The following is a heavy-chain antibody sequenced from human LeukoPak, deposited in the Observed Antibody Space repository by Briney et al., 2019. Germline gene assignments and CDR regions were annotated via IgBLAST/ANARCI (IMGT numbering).Heavy chain of an antibody. CDR2: ISSSGSTI. CDR3: AREKPEVYYGGLDY. J-gene: IGHJ4*02. CDR1: GFTFSSYE. Sequence: PGGSLRLSCAASGFTFSSYEMNWVRQAPGRGLEWVSYISSSGSTIYYADSVKGRFTISRDNAKNSLYLQMNSLRAEDTAVYYCAREKPEVYYGGLDYWGQGTLVTVSS. D-gene: IGHD4-23*01. V-gene: IGHV3-48*03.